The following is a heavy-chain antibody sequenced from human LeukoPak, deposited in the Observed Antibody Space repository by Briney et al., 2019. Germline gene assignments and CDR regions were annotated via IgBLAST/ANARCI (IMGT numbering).Heavy chain of an antibody. CDR3: ARNLYSGSYYRSGFDI. Sequence: GGSLRLSCAASGFTVSSNYMSWVRQAPGKGLEWVSVIYSGGSTYYADSVKGRFTISRDNSKNTLYLQMNSLRAEDTAVYYCARNLYSGSYYRSGFDIWGQGTMVTVSS. D-gene: IGHD1-26*01. CDR2: IYSGGST. J-gene: IGHJ3*02. V-gene: IGHV3-53*01. CDR1: GFTVSSNY.